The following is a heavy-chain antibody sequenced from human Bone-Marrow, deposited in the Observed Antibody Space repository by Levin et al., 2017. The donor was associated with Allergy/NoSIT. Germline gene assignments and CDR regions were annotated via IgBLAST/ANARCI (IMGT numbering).Heavy chain of an antibody. Sequence: GGSLRLSCAASEFNFKLYSMSWVRQAPGRGLEWVAGISTTGGATYYADSVRGRFIVSRDNSGDTLFLELNNLRAEDTAIYYCARQVNYGALDYWGQGTLVTVSS. J-gene: IGHJ4*02. V-gene: IGHV3-23*01. D-gene: IGHD4/OR15-4a*01. CDR2: ISTTGGAT. CDR3: ARQVNYGALDY. CDR1: EFNFKLYS.